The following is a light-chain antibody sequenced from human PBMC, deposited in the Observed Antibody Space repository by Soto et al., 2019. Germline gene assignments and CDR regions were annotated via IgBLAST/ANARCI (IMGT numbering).Light chain of an antibody. CDR3: SSYTSSSTLYV. J-gene: IGLJ1*01. Sequence: QSALTQPASVSGSPGQSITISCTGTSSDVGDNNYVSWYQQHPGKAPKLMLYDVTHRPSGISNPFSGSKSGNTASLTISGVPAEDEADYYCSSYTSSSTLYVFGSGTKVTVL. CDR1: SSDVGDNNY. CDR2: DVT. V-gene: IGLV2-14*01.